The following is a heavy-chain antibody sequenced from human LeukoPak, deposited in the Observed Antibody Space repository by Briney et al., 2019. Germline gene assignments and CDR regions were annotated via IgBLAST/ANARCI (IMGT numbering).Heavy chain of an antibody. V-gene: IGHV4-61*02. CDR3: ARSFRSEYFQH. J-gene: IGHJ1*01. CDR1: GVSISSGSYY. Sequence: PSQTLSLTCTVSGVSISSGSYYWSWIRQPAGKGLEWIGRIYTSGSTNYNPSLKSRVTISVDTSKNQFSLKLSSVTAADTAVYYCARSFRSEYFQHWGQGTLVTVSS. CDR2: IYTSGST.